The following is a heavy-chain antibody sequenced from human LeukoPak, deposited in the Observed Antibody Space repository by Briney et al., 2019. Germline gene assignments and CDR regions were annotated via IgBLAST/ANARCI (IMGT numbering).Heavy chain of an antibody. CDR1: GFTFINYA. CDR2: VTGSDDRT. Sequence: GGSLRLSCAASGFTFINYALTWVRQAPGKGPEWVSTVTGSDDRTYYADSVKGRFTISRDSSKSTPHLQLNSLRAEDSAIYYCAKGPQLNRGYHPKYWGQGTLVTVSS. CDR3: AKGPQLNRGYHPKY. V-gene: IGHV3-23*01. J-gene: IGHJ4*02. D-gene: IGHD5-18*01.